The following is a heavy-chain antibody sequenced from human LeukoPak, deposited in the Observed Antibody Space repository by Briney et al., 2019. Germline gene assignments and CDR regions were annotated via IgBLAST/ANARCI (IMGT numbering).Heavy chain of an antibody. CDR2: INPNSGGT. Sequence: GASVKVSCKASGYTLTSYGISWVRQAPGQGLEWMGWINPNSGGTNYAQKFQGRVTMTRDTSISTAYMELSRLRSDDTAVYYCAREPADGHCSSTSCYAWFDPWGQGTLVTVSS. CDR1: GYTLTSYG. CDR3: AREPADGHCSSTSCYAWFDP. V-gene: IGHV1-2*02. D-gene: IGHD2-2*03. J-gene: IGHJ5*02.